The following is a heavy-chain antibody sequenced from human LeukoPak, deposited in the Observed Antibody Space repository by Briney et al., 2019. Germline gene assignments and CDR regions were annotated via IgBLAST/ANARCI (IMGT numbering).Heavy chain of an antibody. Sequence: PGGSLRLSCAASGFTFVDYDMSWVRQAPGKGLEWVSSIHWNGGSSGYADSVKGRFTISRDNSKNTLYLQMNSLRAEDTAVYYCAKDLWGYCSSTSCYGYNWFDPWGQGTLVTVSS. V-gene: IGHV3-20*04. CDR2: IHWNGGSS. CDR3: AKDLWGYCSSTSCYGYNWFDP. CDR1: GFTFVDYD. J-gene: IGHJ5*02. D-gene: IGHD2-2*01.